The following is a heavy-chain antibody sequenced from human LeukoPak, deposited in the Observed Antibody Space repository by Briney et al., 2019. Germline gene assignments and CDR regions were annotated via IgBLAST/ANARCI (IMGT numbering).Heavy chain of an antibody. CDR2: MYTGGNT. D-gene: IGHD4-23*01. CDR1: GFTVSDNY. Sequence: PGGSLRLSCAASGFTVSDNYLGWVRQAPGKGLAWVSLMYTGGNTYYTDFVKGRFTISRDNSKNTLYLQMNSLRDEDTAVYYCASWTTVVTHGYAFNIWGQGTMVTVSS. CDR3: ASWTTVVTHGYAFNI. J-gene: IGHJ3*02. V-gene: IGHV3-66*01.